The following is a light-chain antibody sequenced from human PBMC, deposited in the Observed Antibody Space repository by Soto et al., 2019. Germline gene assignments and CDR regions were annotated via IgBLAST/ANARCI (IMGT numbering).Light chain of an antibody. CDR2: KAS. Sequence: DIQMTQSPSTLSASVGDRVTITCRAGQSISDWLAWYQQKPGKAPKLLLYKASSLESGVPSRFSGSASGTEFTPTISSLQPDDLATYYCQQYNVYSTFSQGTKVEIK. J-gene: IGKJ1*01. V-gene: IGKV1-5*03. CDR1: QSISDW. CDR3: QQYNVYST.